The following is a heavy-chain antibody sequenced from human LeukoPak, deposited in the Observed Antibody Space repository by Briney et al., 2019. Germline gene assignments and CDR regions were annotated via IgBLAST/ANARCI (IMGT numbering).Heavy chain of an antibody. CDR2: ISAYNGNT. CDR3: ARVLPVGVLRFLEWLSPFDY. J-gene: IGHJ4*02. CDR1: GYTFTSYG. D-gene: IGHD3-3*01. Sequence: ASVKVSCKASGYTFTSYGISWVRQAPGQGLEWMGWISAYNGNTNYAQKLQGRVTMTTDTSTSTAYMELRSLRSDDTAVYYCARVLPVGVLRFLEWLSPFDYWGQGTLVTVSS. V-gene: IGHV1-18*01.